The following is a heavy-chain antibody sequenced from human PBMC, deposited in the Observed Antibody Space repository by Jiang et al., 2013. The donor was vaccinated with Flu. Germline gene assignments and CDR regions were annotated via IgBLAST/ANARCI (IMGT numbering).Heavy chain of an antibody. J-gene: IGHJ4*02. CDR1: GGSISSYY. D-gene: IGHD3-22*01. CDR2: IYYSGST. CDR3: ASAPIRSSGYYPLDY. Sequence: ETLSLTCTVSGGSISSYYWGWIRQPPGKGLEWIGYIYYSGSTNYNPSLKSRVTISVDTSKNQFSLKLSSVTAADTAVYYCASAPIRSSGYYPLDYWGQGTLVTVSS. V-gene: IGHV4-59*01.